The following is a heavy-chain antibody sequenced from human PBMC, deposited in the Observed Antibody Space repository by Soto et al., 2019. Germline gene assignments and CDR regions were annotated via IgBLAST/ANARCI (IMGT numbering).Heavy chain of an antibody. CDR1: GYTFTGYY. CDR2: INPNSGGT. J-gene: IGHJ6*02. D-gene: IGHD2-15*01. V-gene: IGHV1-2*04. Sequence: QVQLVQSGAEVKKPGASVKVSCKASGYTFTGYYMHWVRQAPGQGLEWMGWINPNSGGTNYAQKFQGWVTMTRDTSISRGDMKLSRLRSDDTYVYYCGISLGDCSGGSCYSDHYYSGMDVWGQGTTVTVSS. CDR3: GISLGDCSGGSCYSDHYYSGMDV.